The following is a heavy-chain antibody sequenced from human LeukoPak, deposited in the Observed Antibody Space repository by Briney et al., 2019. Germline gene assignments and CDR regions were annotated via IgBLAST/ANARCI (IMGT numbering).Heavy chain of an antibody. CDR3: ARDGQWLADFDY. CDR2: IWYDGSNK. D-gene: IGHD6-19*01. Sequence: PGRSLRLSCAASGFTFSSYGTHWVRQAPGKGLEWVAVIWYDGSNKYYADSVKGRFTISRDNSKNTLYLQMNSLRAEDTAVYYCARDGQWLADFDYWGQGTLVTVSS. V-gene: IGHV3-33*01. J-gene: IGHJ4*02. CDR1: GFTFSSYG.